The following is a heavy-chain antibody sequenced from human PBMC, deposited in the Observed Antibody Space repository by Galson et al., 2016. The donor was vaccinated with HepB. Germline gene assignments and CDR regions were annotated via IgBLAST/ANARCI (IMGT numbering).Heavy chain of an antibody. CDR2: ISASSGTI. Sequence: SLRLSCADSGFRLSDYNMNWVRQAPGRGLEWVAYISASSGTIYYADSVKGRFTISRDNANNSLSLQMNSLGAEDTAFYYCARPYTYYFGSGSYFDVLHYGMDVWGQGTT. J-gene: IGHJ6*02. CDR1: GFRLSDYN. CDR3: ARPYTYYFGSGSYFDVLHYGMDV. D-gene: IGHD3-10*01. V-gene: IGHV3-48*01.